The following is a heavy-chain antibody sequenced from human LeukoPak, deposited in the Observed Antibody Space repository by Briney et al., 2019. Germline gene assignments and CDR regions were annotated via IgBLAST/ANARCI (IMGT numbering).Heavy chain of an antibody. V-gene: IGHV3-30-3*01. D-gene: IGHD1-26*01. CDR1: GFTFSSYA. CDR2: ISYDGSNK. J-gene: IGHJ2*01. Sequence: SGGSLRLSCAASGFTFSSYAMHRVRQAPGKGLEWVAVISYDGSNKYYADSVKGRFTISRDNSKNTLYLQMNSLRAEDTAVYYCARLSGSYSSDLWGRGTLVTVSS. CDR3: ARLSGSYSSDL.